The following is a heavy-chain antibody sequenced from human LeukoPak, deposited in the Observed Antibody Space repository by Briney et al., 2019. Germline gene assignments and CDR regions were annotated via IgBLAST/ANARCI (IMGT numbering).Heavy chain of an antibody. V-gene: IGHV1-69*05. CDR3: ARMLTIAVAGTSSWFDP. Sequence: ASVKVSCKASGGTFSSYAISWVRQAPGQGLEWMGGIIPIFGTANYAQKFQGGVTITTDESTSTAYMELSSLRSEDTAVYYCARMLTIAVAGTSSWFDPWGQGTLVTVSS. D-gene: IGHD6-19*01. CDR2: IIPIFGTA. CDR1: GGTFSSYA. J-gene: IGHJ5*02.